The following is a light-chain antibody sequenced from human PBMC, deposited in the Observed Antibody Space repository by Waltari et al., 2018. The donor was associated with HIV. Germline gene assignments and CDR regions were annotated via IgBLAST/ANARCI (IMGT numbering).Light chain of an antibody. CDR2: EVT. Sequence: QSALIRPSTASCTLRRSLAISGTRGCSVIGAYDSGPWFHQHPRSAPKLLLYEVTRRPSTVSDRFSGSRSGSTAFLTVAGLQPDDEATYFCSSYGDSLRVLFGGGTNVTVL. V-gene: IGLV2-8*01. J-gene: IGLJ3*02. CDR1: CSVIGAYDS. CDR3: SSYGDSLRVL.